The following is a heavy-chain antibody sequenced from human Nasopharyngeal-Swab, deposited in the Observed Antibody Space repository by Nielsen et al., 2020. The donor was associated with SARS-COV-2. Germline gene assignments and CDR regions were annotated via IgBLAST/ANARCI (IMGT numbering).Heavy chain of an antibody. CDR2: INHSGST. D-gene: IGHD3-10*01. CDR3: ARGQAYYYGSGSRYYYYYYMDV. J-gene: IGHJ6*03. V-gene: IGHV4-34*01. Sequence: WIRQPPGKGLEWSGEINHSGSTNYNPSPKRRVTTSEDTAKNQFPLKLSSVTAADTAVYYCARGQAYYYGSGSRYYYYYYMDVWGKGTTVTVSS.